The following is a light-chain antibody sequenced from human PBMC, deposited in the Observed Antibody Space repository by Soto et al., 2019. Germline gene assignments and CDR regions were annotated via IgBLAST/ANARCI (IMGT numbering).Light chain of an antibody. CDR3: QQYNNWPQT. J-gene: IGKJ1*01. Sequence: ETVMTQSPATLSVSPGERATLSCRASQSVGTTLAWYQQKPGQAPRLVIYGASSRATGIPARFSGSGSGTEFMLTISSLQSEDFAVYYCQQYNNWPQTFGQGTKVEIK. V-gene: IGKV3-15*01. CDR1: QSVGTT. CDR2: GAS.